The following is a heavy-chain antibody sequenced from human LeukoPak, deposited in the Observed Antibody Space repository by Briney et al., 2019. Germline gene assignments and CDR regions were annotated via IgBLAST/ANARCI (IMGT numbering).Heavy chain of an antibody. CDR2: ISSSSSYI. J-gene: IGHJ4*02. CDR1: GFTFSSYA. Sequence: PGGSLRLSCAASGFTFSSYAMNWVRQAPGKGLEWVSSISSSSSYIYYADSVKGRFTISRDNAKNSLYLQMNSLRAEDTAVYYCARGSDDYGDYWGQGTLVTVSS. V-gene: IGHV3-21*01. CDR3: ARGSDDYGDY.